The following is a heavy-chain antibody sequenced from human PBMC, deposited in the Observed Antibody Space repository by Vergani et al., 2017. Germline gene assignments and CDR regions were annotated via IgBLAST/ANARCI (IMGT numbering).Heavy chain of an antibody. CDR1: GFTFSSYA. CDR2: ISGSGGST. Sequence: EVQLLESGGGLVQPGGSLRLSCAASGFTFSSYAMSWVRQAPGKGLEWVSAISGSGGSTYYADSVKGRFTISRDNSKNTLYLQMNSLRAEDTAVYYCARGSKEGYDFWSGYYSRIQYYYMDVWGKGTTVTVSS. V-gene: IGHV3-23*01. D-gene: IGHD3-3*01. J-gene: IGHJ6*03. CDR3: ARGSKEGYDFWSGYYSRIQYYYMDV.